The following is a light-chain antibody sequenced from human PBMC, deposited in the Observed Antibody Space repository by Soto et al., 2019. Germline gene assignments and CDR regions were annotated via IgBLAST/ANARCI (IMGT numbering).Light chain of an antibody. CDR3: QQRSNWRT. J-gene: IGKJ1*01. Sequence: EIVLTQSPATLSLSPGERATLSCRASQSVSSYLAWYQQKPGQAPRLLIYDASNRATGIPARFSGSGSGTDFTLTISSLEPEYFAVYYCQQRSNWRTFGQGTKVEI. V-gene: IGKV3-11*01. CDR1: QSVSSY. CDR2: DAS.